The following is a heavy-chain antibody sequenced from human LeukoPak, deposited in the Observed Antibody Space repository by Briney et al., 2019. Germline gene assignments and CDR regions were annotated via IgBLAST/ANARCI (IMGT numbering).Heavy chain of an antibody. J-gene: IGHJ6*03. CDR2: ISSSGSTI. D-gene: IGHD2-8*01. CDR3: AKDRCSNGVGCYYYYMDV. CDR1: GFTFSSYE. V-gene: IGHV3-48*03. Sequence: GGSLRLSCAASGFTFSSYEMNWVRQAPGKGLEWVSYISSSGSTIYYADSVKGRFTISRDNAKNSLYLQMNSLRAEDTAVYYCAKDRCSNGVGCYYYYMDVWGKGTTVTISS.